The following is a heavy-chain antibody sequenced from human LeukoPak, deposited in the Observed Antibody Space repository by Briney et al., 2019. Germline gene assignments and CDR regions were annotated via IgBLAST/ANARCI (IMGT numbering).Heavy chain of an antibody. D-gene: IGHD4-17*01. CDR3: ARDLVTVTKGFDI. V-gene: IGHV4-59*11. CDR2: ISYIGST. CDR1: DDSFSTHY. J-gene: IGHJ3*02. Sequence: SETLSLTCAVSDDSFSTHYWTWIRQPPGKGLEWIGYISYIGSTNYNPSLKSRVTISIDTSRNQFSLRLSSVTAADTAVYYCARDLVTVTKGFDIWGQGTMVSVSS.